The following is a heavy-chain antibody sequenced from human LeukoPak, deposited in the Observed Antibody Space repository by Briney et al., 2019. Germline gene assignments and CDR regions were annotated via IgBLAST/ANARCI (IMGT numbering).Heavy chain of an antibody. D-gene: IGHD2-2*01. V-gene: IGHV3-30*02. CDR2: IRYDGSNK. Sequence: PGGSLRLSCAASGFTFSSYGMHWVRQAPGKGLEWVAFIRYDGSNKYYADSVKGRFTISRDNSKNTLYLQMNSLRAEDTAVYYCAKRFDRYCSSTSCPPAWGQGTLVTVSS. CDR1: GFTFSSYG. J-gene: IGHJ5*02. CDR3: AKRFDRYCSSTSCPPA.